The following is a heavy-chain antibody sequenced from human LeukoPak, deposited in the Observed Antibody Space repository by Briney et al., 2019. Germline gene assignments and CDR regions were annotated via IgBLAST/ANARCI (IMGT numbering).Heavy chain of an antibody. V-gene: IGHV3-9*01. CDR3: VKDRGLRNQWLQVTYDS. Sequence: GGSLRLSCAASGFTFYDYAMHWVRQAPGKGLEWVSGISWNSVNIGHEDSVKGRFTISRDNAKNSLHLQMNSLRPEDTALYYCVKDRGLRNQWLQVTYDSWGQGTLVTVSS. J-gene: IGHJ4*02. CDR2: ISWNSVNI. CDR1: GFTFYDYA. D-gene: IGHD5-24*01.